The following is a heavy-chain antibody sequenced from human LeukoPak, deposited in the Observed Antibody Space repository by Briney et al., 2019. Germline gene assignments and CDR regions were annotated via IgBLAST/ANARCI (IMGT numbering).Heavy chain of an antibody. CDR2: IYYSGST. D-gene: IGHD6-6*01. CDR3: ARDLGYSSSIAAPPGNYGMDV. J-gene: IGHJ6*02. V-gene: IGHV4-59*01. Sequence: SETLSLTCTVSGGSISSYCWSWIRQPPGKGLEWIGYIYYSGSTSYNPSLKSRVTISVDTSKNQFSLKLSSVTAADTAVYYCARDLGYSSSIAAPPGNYGMDVWGQGTTVTVSS. CDR1: GGSISSYC.